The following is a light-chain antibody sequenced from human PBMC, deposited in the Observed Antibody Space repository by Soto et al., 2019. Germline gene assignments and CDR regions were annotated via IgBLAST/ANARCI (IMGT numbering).Light chain of an antibody. V-gene: IGKV2-30*01. Sequence: AEKTQPQLSLPITLGQPASISCRSTQSLVSSDGNTCLTWLQQRPGQSPRRLIYRVSGRESGVPDRFSGGGSGTDFTLKISSVEAEDVGVYYCMQGSHWPGTFGQGTKVDIK. CDR1: QSLVSSDGNTC. CDR2: RVS. CDR3: MQGSHWPGT. J-gene: IGKJ1*01.